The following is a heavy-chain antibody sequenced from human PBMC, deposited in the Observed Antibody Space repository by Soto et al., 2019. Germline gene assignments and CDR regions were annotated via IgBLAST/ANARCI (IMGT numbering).Heavy chain of an antibody. Sequence: QVQLVQSGAEVKKPGSSVKVSCKASGDTFKTNSLNWVRQAPGQGLEWMGGIIPVVGTTKYAQKYQDRVTITGDKSTNTAYMELSSLRSDDTAVYYCARGLLYATTYFDYWGQGTPVTVSS. J-gene: IGHJ4*02. CDR3: ARGLLYATTYFDY. CDR1: GDTFKTNS. CDR2: IIPVVGTT. V-gene: IGHV1-69*06. D-gene: IGHD2-8*01.